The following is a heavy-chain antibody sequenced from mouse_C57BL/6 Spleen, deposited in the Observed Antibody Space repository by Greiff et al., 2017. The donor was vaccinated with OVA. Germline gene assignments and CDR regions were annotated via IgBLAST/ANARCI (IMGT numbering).Heavy chain of an antibody. J-gene: IGHJ4*01. CDR3: AIYGSFLYYAMDY. CDR1: GFTFSDYG. Sequence: VHVKQSGGGLVKPGGSLKLSCAASGFTFSDYGMHWVRQAPEKGLEWVAYISSGSSTIYYADTVKGRFTISRDNAKNTLFLQMTSLRSEDTAMYYCAIYGSFLYYAMDYWGQGTSVTVSS. CDR2: ISSGSSTI. D-gene: IGHD1-1*01. V-gene: IGHV5-17*01.